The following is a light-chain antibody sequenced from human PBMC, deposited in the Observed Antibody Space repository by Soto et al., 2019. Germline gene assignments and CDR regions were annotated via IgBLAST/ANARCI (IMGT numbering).Light chain of an antibody. CDR1: QGISSY. J-gene: IGKJ1*01. CDR3: QQHNRYSGT. CDR2: AAS. V-gene: IGKV1-9*01. Sequence: IQLTRSPSFLCAAVGERCPISWLASQGISSYLAWYQQKPGKAPKLLIYAASTLQSGVTSRFSGSGSGTESTLTISSLQPDDFATYYCQQHNRYSGTVGQGTQVEIK.